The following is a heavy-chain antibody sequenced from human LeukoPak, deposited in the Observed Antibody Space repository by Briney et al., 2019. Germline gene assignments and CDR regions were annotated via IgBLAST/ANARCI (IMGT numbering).Heavy chain of an antibody. CDR3: AKLSEYSFDS. D-gene: IGHD6-6*01. Sequence: PGGSLRLSCTASGFTFAGYWMTWVRHPPGKGLEWVANIKSDGSEKYYVDSVKGRFTVSRDNTKNPLSLQLNSLRAEDTAVYYCAKLSEYSFDSRGQGTQVTVSS. J-gene: IGHJ4*02. CDR2: IKSDGSEK. V-gene: IGHV3-7*02. CDR1: GFTFAGYW.